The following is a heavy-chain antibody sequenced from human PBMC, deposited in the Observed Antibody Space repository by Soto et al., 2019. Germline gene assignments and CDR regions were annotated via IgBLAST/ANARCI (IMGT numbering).Heavy chain of an antibody. Sequence: ASVMVSCKASGGTFSSYAISWVRQAPGQGLEWMGGIIPIFGTANYAQKFQGRVTITADKSTSTAYMELSSLRSEDTAVYYCARTGTTRDYYYYGMDVWGPGTTVTVSS. CDR3: ARTGTTRDYYYYGMDV. CDR1: GGTFSSYA. CDR2: IIPIFGTA. D-gene: IGHD1-1*01. V-gene: IGHV1-69*06. J-gene: IGHJ6*02.